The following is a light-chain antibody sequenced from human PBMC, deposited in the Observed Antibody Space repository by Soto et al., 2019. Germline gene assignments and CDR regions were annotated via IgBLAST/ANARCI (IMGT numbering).Light chain of an antibody. CDR3: QQFSSYPLT. V-gene: IGKV3-20*01. CDR2: DAS. Sequence: EIVLTQSAGTRSLTPGERATLSCRASQSVISSYLAWYQQKPGQAPRLLIYDASSRATGIPDRFSGGGSGTDFTLTISRLEPEDFAVYYCQQFSSYPLTFGGGTKVDI. CDR1: QSVISSY. J-gene: IGKJ4*01.